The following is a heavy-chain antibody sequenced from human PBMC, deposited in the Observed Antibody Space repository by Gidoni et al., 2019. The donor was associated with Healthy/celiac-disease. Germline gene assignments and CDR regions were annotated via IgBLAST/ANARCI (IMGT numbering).Heavy chain of an antibody. V-gene: IGHV4-59*01. J-gene: IGHJ4*02. CDR1: AGSISSYY. CDR2: IYYSGST. CDR3: ASGNYYDSSGYYSN. D-gene: IGHD3-22*01. Sequence: QVQLQESGPGLVKPSETLSLTCTVSAGSISSYYWSWIRQPPGKGLEWIGYIYYSGSTNYNPSLKSRVTISVDTSKNQFSLKLSSVTAADTAVYYCASGNYYDSSGYYSNWGQGTLVTVSS.